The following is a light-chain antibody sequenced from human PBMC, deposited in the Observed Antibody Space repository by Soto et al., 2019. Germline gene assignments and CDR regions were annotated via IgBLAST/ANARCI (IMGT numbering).Light chain of an antibody. CDR1: QSVSSSY. V-gene: IGKV3-20*01. Sequence: EIVLTQSPGTLSLSPGERVTLSCRASQSVSSSYLAWYQQKPGQAPRVLIYGASSRATGIPDRFSGSGSGTDFTLTITRLAPEDFAVYYCQQYGSSPLTFGGGTKVEIK. J-gene: IGKJ4*01. CDR3: QQYGSSPLT. CDR2: GAS.